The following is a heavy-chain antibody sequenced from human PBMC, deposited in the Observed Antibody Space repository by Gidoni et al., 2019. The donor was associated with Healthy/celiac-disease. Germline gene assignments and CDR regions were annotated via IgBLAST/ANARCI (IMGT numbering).Heavy chain of an antibody. CDR1: GFPFGDYA. D-gene: IGHD6-19*01. V-gene: IGHV3-49*05. CDR2: IRSKVYVGTT. CDR3: TRGSRYRSGWRSSRDDY. Sequence: EVKLVASGGDFVRLGRYLRLSCSASGFPFGDYAMNWYRQAPGTGLGWWVCIRSKVYVGTTDYAASVIGRFAISRDDSKSIAYLEMNSLKTEDTAVYYCTRGSRYRSGWRSSRDDYWGQGTLVTVSA. J-gene: IGHJ4*02.